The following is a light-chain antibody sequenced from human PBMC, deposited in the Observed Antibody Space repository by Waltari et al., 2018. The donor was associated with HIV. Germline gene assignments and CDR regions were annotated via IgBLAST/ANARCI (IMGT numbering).Light chain of an antibody. V-gene: IGLV2-8*01. J-gene: IGLJ2*01. Sequence: QSALTPPPSASGSPGQSVTLTCPGTSSDVGGYNYVSWYQQHPGKAPKLLISEVSKRPAGVPDRFSGSKSGNTASLTVSGLQAEDEADYYCLSYTGGNRVIFGGGTKLTVL. CDR3: LSYTGGNRVI. CDR2: EVS. CDR1: SSDVGGYNY.